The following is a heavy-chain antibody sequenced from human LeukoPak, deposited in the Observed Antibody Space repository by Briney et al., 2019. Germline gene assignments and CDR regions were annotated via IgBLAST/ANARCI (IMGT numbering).Heavy chain of an antibody. CDR1: GYTFTNYG. Sequence: ASVKVSCKASGYTFTNYGFTWVRQASGQGIEWMGWINAYTGKTNSAQKLQGRVTMTTDTSTSTGYMELRSLRSDDTAVYYCARGDGYCSGGSCMIFDYWGQGTLVTVSS. CDR3: ARGDGYCSGGSCMIFDY. J-gene: IGHJ4*02. CDR2: INAYTGKT. V-gene: IGHV1-18*01. D-gene: IGHD2-15*01.